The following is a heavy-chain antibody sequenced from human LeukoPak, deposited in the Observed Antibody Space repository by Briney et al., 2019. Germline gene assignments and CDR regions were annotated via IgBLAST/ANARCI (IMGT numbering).Heavy chain of an antibody. D-gene: IGHD3-3*01. CDR3: ARPPLYDFWSGLAFDY. Sequence: SETLSLTCTVSGGSISSSSYYWGWIRQPPGKGLEWIGSIYYSGSTYYNPSLKSRVTISVDTSKNQFSLKLSSVTVADTAVYYCARPPLYDFWSGLAFDYWGQGTLVTVSS. V-gene: IGHV4-39*01. CDR1: GGSISSSSYY. J-gene: IGHJ4*02. CDR2: IYYSGST.